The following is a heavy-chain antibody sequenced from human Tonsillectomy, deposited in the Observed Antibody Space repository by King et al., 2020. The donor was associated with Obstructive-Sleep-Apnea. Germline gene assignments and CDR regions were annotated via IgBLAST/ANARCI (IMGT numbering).Heavy chain of an antibody. Sequence: LQESGPGLVKPSQTLSLTCAVSGGSISSGGYSWSWIRQPPGKGLEWIGYIYYSGSTYYNPSLKSRVTISVDTSKNQFSLKLSSVTAADTAVYYCARVPSYCSGGSCELWYFDYWGQGTLVTVSS. V-gene: IGHV4-30-4*07. CDR3: ARVPSYCSGGSCELWYFDY. J-gene: IGHJ4*02. CDR1: GGSISSGGYS. CDR2: IYYSGST. D-gene: IGHD2-15*01.